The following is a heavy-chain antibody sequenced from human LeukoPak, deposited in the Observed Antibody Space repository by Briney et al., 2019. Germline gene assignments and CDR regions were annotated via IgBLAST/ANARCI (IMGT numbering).Heavy chain of an antibody. J-gene: IGHJ4*02. CDR1: GYTFTSYA. Sequence: ASVKVSCKASGYTFTSYAMNWVRQAPGQGLEWMGWINTNTGNPTYAQGFTGRFVFSLDTSVSTAYLQISSLKAEDTAVYYCVRERSALWSLGFDYWGQGTLVTVSS. V-gene: IGHV7-4-1*02. CDR3: VRERSALWSLGFDY. CDR2: INTNTGNP. D-gene: IGHD2-21*01.